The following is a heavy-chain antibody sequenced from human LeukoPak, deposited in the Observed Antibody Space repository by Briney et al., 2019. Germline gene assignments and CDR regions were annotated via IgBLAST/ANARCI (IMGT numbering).Heavy chain of an antibody. D-gene: IGHD2-15*01. Sequence: SETLSLTCAVYGESLNSYYWSWVRQPPGEGLEWVGEIYESGTTKYNPSLKSRVAISMVPSKQQFSLILSSVTAADTAVYYCARGAWATRLASWGLGTPVIVSS. V-gene: IGHV4-34*01. CDR3: ARGAWATRLAS. CDR2: IYESGTT. CDR1: GESLNSYY. J-gene: IGHJ4*02.